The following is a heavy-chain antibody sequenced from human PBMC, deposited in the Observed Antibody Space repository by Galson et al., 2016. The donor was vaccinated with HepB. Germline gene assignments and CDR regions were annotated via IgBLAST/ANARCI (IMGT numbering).Heavy chain of an antibody. V-gene: IGHV3-30-3*01. Sequence: SLRLSCAASGFTFNSYTMGWVRQAPVKGLEWVATKPHDGAKQYYADFVKGRFTISRDNSKDILYPQITGLRLDDTAVYYCVRDSPYGGVFDYWGQGPQVTVSS. CDR3: VRDSPYGGVFDY. CDR1: GFTFNSYT. D-gene: IGHD4-23*01. CDR2: KPHDGAKQ. J-gene: IGHJ4*02.